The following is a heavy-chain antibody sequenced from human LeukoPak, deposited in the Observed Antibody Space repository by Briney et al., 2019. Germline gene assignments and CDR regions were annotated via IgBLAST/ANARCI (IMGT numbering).Heavy chain of an antibody. Sequence: PGGSLRLSCEVSGFTFTDYWMNWVRQAPGKGPEWVATIRQDGSEKTYVDSVKGRFTISRDNTKNSLSLQLNSLRAEDTAVYYGARDGTAAGRYVDLWGEGGMVTDSS. V-gene: IGHV3-7*01. J-gene: IGHJ4*01. D-gene: IGHD6-13*01. CDR3: ARDGTAAGRYVDL. CDR1: GFTFTDYW. CDR2: IRQDGSEK.